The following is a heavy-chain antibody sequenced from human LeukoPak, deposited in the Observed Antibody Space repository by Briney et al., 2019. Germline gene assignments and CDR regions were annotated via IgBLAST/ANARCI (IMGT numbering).Heavy chain of an antibody. J-gene: IGHJ5*02. CDR1: GYSFTNYW. V-gene: IGHV5-10-1*01. Sequence: GESLKTSCKGSGYSFTNYWINWVHQMPGKGLEWMGRIDPSDSYTNYSPSFQGHVTISADKSISTAYLQWSSLKTSDTAMYYCYGVDPWGQGTLVTVSS. D-gene: IGHD4-17*01. CDR2: IDPSDSYT. CDR3: YGVDP.